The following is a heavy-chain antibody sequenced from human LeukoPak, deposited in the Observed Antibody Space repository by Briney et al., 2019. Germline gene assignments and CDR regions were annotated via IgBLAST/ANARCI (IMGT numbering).Heavy chain of an antibody. CDR1: GGSISSSSYY. CDR3: ARHSTVTTSAAGY. D-gene: IGHD4-17*01. J-gene: IGHJ4*02. V-gene: IGHV4-39*01. CDR2: IYYSGST. Sequence: SETLSLTCTVSGGSISSSSYYWGWIRQPPGKGLEWIGSIYYSGSTCYNPSLKSRVTISVDTSKNQFSLKLSSVTAADTAVYYCARHSTVTTSAAGYWGQGTLVTVSS.